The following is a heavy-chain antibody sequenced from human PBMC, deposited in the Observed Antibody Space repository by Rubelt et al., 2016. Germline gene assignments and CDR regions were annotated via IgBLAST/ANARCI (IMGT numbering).Heavy chain of an antibody. CDR1: GGSISSYY. D-gene: IGHD5-12*01. J-gene: IGHJ4*02. V-gene: IGHV4-59*08. Sequence: QVQLQESGPGLVKPSETLSLTCTVSGGSISSYYWSWIRQPPGKGLEWIGYISYSGSTNYNPSLKIPVTLSAATATNQFYLKLTSVTAADTDVYYCARAASSGYDYVTSFDYWGQGTLVTVSS. CDR3: ARAASSGYDYVTSFDY. CDR2: ISYSGST.